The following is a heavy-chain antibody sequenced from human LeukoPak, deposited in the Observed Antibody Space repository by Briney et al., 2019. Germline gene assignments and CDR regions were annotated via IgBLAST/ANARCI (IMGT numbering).Heavy chain of an antibody. CDR1: GFTFSSYG. CDR2: IWYDGSNK. D-gene: IGHD2-2*01. Sequence: GTSLRLSCAASGFTFSSYGMHWVRQAPGKGLEWVAVIWYDGSNKYYADSVKGRFTISRDNSKNTVDLQMNSLRAEDTAVYYCARWYQAYYYYGMDVWGQGTTVTVSS. J-gene: IGHJ6*02. V-gene: IGHV3-33*01. CDR3: ARWYQAYYYYGMDV.